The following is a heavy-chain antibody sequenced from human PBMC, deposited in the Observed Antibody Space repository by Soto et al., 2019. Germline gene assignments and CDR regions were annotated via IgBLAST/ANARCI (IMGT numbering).Heavy chain of an antibody. CDR3: ARISSNWNDDYTMDV. D-gene: IGHD1-1*01. Sequence: QVTLKESGPVLVKPTETLTLTCTVSGFSLSNARMGVSWIRQPPGKALEWLAHIFSNDEKSYSTSLKSRLTIXXDXSXXQVVLTMTNMEPVDTATYFCARISSNWNDDYTMDVWGQGTTVTVSS. CDR2: IFSNDEK. J-gene: IGHJ6*02. CDR1: GFSLSNARMG. V-gene: IGHV2-26*01.